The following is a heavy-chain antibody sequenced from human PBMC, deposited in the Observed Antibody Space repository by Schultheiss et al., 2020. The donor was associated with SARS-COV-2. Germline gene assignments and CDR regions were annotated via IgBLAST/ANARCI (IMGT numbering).Heavy chain of an antibody. Sequence: SETLSLTCTVSGGSISSYYWSWIRQPPGKGLEWIGYIYYSGSTNYNPSLKSRVTISVDTSKNQFSLKLSSVTAADTAVYYCAREWADTVTPAYYYYYGMDVWGQRTTVTVSS. CDR3: AREWADTVTPAYYYYYGMDV. CDR2: IYYSGST. V-gene: IGHV4-59*01. J-gene: IGHJ6*02. CDR1: GGSISSYY. D-gene: IGHD4-17*01.